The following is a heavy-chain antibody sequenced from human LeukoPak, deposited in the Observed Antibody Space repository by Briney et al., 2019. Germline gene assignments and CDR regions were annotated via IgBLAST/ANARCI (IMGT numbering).Heavy chain of an antibody. CDR1: GFTFSSYS. D-gene: IGHD3-10*01. CDR3: ARGSGSYLAEYFQH. Sequence: GGSLRLSCAASGFTFSSYSMNWVRQAPGKGLEWVSSISSSSSYIYYADSVKGRFTISRDNAKNSLYLQMNSLRAEDTAVYYCARGSGSYLAEYFQHWGQGTLVTVSS. J-gene: IGHJ1*01. V-gene: IGHV3-21*01. CDR2: ISSSSSYI.